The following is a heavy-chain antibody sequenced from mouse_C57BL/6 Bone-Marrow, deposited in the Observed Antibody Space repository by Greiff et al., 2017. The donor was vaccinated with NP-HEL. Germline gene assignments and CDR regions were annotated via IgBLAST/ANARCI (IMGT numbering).Heavy chain of an antibody. V-gene: IGHV14-3*01. CDR3: ARRWLLPYWYFDV. CDR2: IDPANGNT. J-gene: IGHJ1*03. Sequence: EVQLQQSVAELVRPGASVKLSCTASGFNIKNTYMHWVKQRPEQGLEWIGRIDPANGNTKYAPKLKGKATITADTSSNTAYLQLSSLTAEDTAIYYCARRWLLPYWYFDVWGTGTTVTVSS. D-gene: IGHD2-3*01. CDR1: GFNIKNTY.